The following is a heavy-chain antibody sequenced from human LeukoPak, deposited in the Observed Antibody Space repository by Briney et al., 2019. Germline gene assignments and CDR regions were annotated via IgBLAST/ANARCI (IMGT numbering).Heavy chain of an antibody. J-gene: IGHJ4*02. CDR2: ISSNGGST. Sequence: GGSLRLSCAASGFTFSSYWMHWVRQAPGKGLEYVSAISSNGGSTYYANSVKGRFTISRDNSKNTLYLQMGSLRAEDMAVYYCARSAGPSTVVTTGDYGGQGTLVTVSS. CDR3: ARSAGPSTVVTTGDY. D-gene: IGHD4-23*01. V-gene: IGHV3-64*01. CDR1: GFTFSSYW.